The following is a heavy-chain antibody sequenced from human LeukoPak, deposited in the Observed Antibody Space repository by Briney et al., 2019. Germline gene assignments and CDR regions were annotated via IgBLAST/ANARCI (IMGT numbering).Heavy chain of an antibody. CDR1: GYTFTSYD. D-gene: IGHD6-19*01. CDR3: ARGGYSPSGWGSVNWFDP. Sequence: WASVKVSCKASGYTFTSYDINWVRQATGQGLEWMGWTNPNSGNTGYAQKFQGRVTMTRNTSISTAYMELSSLRSEDTAVYYCARGGYSPSGWGSVNWFDPWGQGTLVTVSS. J-gene: IGHJ5*02. CDR2: TNPNSGNT. V-gene: IGHV1-8*01.